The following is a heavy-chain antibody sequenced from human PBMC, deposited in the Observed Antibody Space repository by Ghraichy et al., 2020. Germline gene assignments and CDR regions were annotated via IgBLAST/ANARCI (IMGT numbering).Heavy chain of an antibody. J-gene: IGHJ4*02. CDR1: GGSISSYY. CDR2: IYYSGST. V-gene: IGHV4-59*08. D-gene: IGHD4-17*01. CDR3: ARQSYGDYIPNFDY. Sequence: SETLSLTCTVSGGSISSYYWSWIRQPPGKGLEWIGYIYYSGSTNYNPSLKSRVTISVDTSKNQFSLKLSSVTAADTAVYYCARQSYGDYIPNFDYWGQGTLVTVSS.